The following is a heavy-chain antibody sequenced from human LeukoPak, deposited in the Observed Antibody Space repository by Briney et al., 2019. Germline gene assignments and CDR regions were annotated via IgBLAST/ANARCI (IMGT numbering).Heavy chain of an antibody. V-gene: IGHV4-4*02. D-gene: IGHD1-26*01. CDR1: GDSISSNKW. Sequence: PSGTLSLTCAVSGDSISSNKWWHWVRQAPGKGLEWIGEVYRSGTANYNPSLKSRVTISVDTSKNQFSLKLSSVTAADTAVYYCARGVVGATHNWGQGTLVTVSS. CDR2: VYRSGTA. J-gene: IGHJ4*02. CDR3: ARGVVGATHN.